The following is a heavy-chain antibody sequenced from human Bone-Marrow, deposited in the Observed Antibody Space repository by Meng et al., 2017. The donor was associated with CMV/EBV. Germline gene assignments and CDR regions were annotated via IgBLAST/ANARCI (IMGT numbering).Heavy chain of an antibody. CDR3: AKDLLLFGGPNAYFAY. D-gene: IGHD3/OR15-3a*01. V-gene: IGHV3-30*02. CDR1: GFRFDDYG. J-gene: IGHJ4*02. CDR2: IRHDGTNK. Sequence: GESLKITCVESGFRFDDYGMHWVRQTPGKGLEWVAFIRHDGTNKFYGDSVKGRFTISRDNSKNTVYLQMNSLRPEETAVYYCAKDLLLFGGPNAYFAYWGQGMAVTVSS.